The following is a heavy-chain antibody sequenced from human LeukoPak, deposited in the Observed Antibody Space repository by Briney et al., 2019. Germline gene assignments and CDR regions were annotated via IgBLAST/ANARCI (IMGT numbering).Heavy chain of an antibody. CDR2: INHSGST. Sequence: KGLEWIGEINHSGSTNYNPSLKSRVTISVDTSKNQFSLKLSSVTAADTAVYYCARGLKVDYWGQGTLVTVSS. V-gene: IGHV4-34*01. J-gene: IGHJ4*02. CDR3: ARGLKVDY.